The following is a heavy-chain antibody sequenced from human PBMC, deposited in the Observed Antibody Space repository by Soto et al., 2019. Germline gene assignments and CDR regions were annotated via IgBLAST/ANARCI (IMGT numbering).Heavy chain of an antibody. CDR1: GGSISGYY. CDR3: ARLPSLLYSSSWYRFDF. D-gene: IGHD6-13*01. CDR2: MYYSGSS. J-gene: IGHJ4*02. Sequence: SETLSLTCTVSGGSISGYYWSWVRQPPGKGLEWIGYMYYSGSSNYNPSLRGRATMSVDTSKNQFSLKLNSLTVADTAVYYCARLPSLLYSSSWYRFDFWSQGTLVTVSS. V-gene: IGHV4-59*08.